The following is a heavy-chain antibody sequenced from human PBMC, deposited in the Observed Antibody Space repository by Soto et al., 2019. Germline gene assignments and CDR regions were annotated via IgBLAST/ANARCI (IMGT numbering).Heavy chain of an antibody. CDR1: GYSFTSNW. Sequence: EVQLVQSGAEVKKPGESLKISCKGSGYSFTSNWIGWVRQMPGKGLEWMGIIFPGDSDTRYSPSFQGQVTISADKSISTAYLQWSSLKASDTAMYFCVRHGPYNSGSRTLFDNWGQGTLVTVSS. CDR2: IFPGDSDT. V-gene: IGHV5-51*01. CDR3: VRHGPYNSGSRTLFDN. D-gene: IGHD6-19*01. J-gene: IGHJ4*02.